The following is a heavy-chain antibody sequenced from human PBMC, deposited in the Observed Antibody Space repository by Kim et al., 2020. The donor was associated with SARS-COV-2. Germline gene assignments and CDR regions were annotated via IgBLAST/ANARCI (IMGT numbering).Heavy chain of an antibody. CDR2: ISGSGGST. D-gene: IGHD4-17*01. Sequence: GGSLRLSCAASGFTFSSYAMSWVRQAPGKGLEWVSAISGSGGSTYYADSVKGRFTISRDNSKNTLYLQMNSLRAEDTAVYYCAKDLRLSWRSDDYGGTFDYWGQGTLVTVSS. J-gene: IGHJ4*02. CDR3: AKDLRLSWRSDDYGGTFDY. CDR1: GFTFSSYA. V-gene: IGHV3-23*01.